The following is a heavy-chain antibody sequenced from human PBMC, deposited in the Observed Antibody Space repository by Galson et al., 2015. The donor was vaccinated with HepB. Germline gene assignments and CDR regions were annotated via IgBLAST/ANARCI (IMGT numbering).Heavy chain of an antibody. Sequence: SLRLSCAASGFSSSSYAMNWVRQVPGKGLEWVSGFAVSDGKTHYADSVKGRFAISRDDSNHTVYLHMNSLRAEDTAVYYCAKGAGGGYYGDWHFQHWGQGTLVPVSS. CDR1: GFSSSSYA. D-gene: IGHD3-22*01. J-gene: IGHJ1*01. V-gene: IGHV3-23*01. CDR3: AKGAGGGYYGDWHFQH. CDR2: FAVSDGKT.